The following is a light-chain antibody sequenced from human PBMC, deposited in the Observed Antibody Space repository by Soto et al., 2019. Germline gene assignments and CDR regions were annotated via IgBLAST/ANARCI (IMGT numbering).Light chain of an antibody. CDR2: DAS. V-gene: IGKV3-11*01. Sequence: EIVLTQSPATLCLSPGDTATLSCRASQSINTSLAWYQHKSGQAPRLVMSDASRRATGIPVRFSGSGSGTDFTLTISTLEPEDFVVYSCQQHSPLPPLTFGGGTRVEIK. J-gene: IGKJ4*01. CDR1: QSINTS. CDR3: QQHSPLPPLT.